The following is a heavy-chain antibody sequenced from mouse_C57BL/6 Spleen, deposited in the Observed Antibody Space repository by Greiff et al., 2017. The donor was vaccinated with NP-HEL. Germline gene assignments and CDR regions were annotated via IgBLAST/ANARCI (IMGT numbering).Heavy chain of an antibody. Sequence: EVQVVESGAELVRPGASVKLSCTASGFNIKDDYMHWVKQRPEQGLEWIGWIDPENGDTEYASKFQGKATITADTSSNTAYLQLSSLTSEDTAVYYCTTRQLRLPAMDYWGQGTSVTVSS. CDR1: GFNIKDDY. V-gene: IGHV14-4*01. J-gene: IGHJ4*01. CDR3: TTRQLRLPAMDY. D-gene: IGHD3-2*02. CDR2: IDPENGDT.